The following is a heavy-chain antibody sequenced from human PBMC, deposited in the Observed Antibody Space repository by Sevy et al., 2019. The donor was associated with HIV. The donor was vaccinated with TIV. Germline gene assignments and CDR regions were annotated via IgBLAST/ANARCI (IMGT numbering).Heavy chain of an antibody. CDR1: GYRFISYW. D-gene: IGHD3-22*01. J-gene: IGHJ4*02. CDR2: IYPGDSET. Sequence: GESLKISCQGFGYRFISYWIGWVRQTPGKGLEWMGIIYPGDSETRYSPSLRGQVTISADKSITTAYLQWSSLQASDTAIYFCARRVYDTTGYHQYYFDHWGQGTLVTVSS. CDR3: ARRVYDTTGYHQYYFDH. V-gene: IGHV5-51*01.